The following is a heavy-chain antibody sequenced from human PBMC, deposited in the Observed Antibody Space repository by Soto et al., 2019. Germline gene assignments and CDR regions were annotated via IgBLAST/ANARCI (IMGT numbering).Heavy chain of an antibody. Sequence: PGGSLRLTCAASEFIFSTYWMHWVRQTPGKGLVWVSRINGDGSTTNYADSVKGRFTISRDNAKNTLYLQMNSLRAEDTAVYYCARAGMTTVTYFGYWGHGTLVTVSS. CDR2: INGDGSTT. V-gene: IGHV3-74*01. D-gene: IGHD4-17*01. CDR1: EFIFSTYW. J-gene: IGHJ4*01. CDR3: ARAGMTTVTYFGY.